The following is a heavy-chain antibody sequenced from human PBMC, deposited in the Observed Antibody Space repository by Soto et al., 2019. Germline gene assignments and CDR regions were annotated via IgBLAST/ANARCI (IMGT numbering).Heavy chain of an antibody. CDR1: GFSFSTYW. Sequence: PGESLKISCTGSGFSFSTYWIGWVRQMPGKGLEWMGIIYPGDSDTRYRPSSQGQVTISADRSINTAYLQWSSLRASDTAVYYCAMRTSYYTGSSVYVRQPENYGMDVWGQGTTVTVSS. CDR2: IYPGDSDT. V-gene: IGHV5-51*01. D-gene: IGHD3-22*01. J-gene: IGHJ6*02. CDR3: AMRTSYYTGSSVYVRQPENYGMDV.